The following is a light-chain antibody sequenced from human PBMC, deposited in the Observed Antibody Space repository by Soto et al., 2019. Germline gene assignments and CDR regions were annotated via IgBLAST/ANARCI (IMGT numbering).Light chain of an antibody. V-gene: IGKV1-5*03. CDR2: KAS. J-gene: IGKJ1*01. CDR1: QSISSW. CDR3: QQYSSYST. Sequence: DIQMTQSPSTLSASVGDRVTITCRASQSISSWLAWYQQKPGKAPRLLIYKASSLQSGVPSRFSGSGSGTEFTLTISSLQPGDFATYYCQQYSSYSTFGQGTKLEIK.